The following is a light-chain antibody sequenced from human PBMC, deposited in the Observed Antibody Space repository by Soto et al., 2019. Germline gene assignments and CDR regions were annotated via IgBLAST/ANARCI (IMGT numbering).Light chain of an antibody. CDR2: DVS. V-gene: IGLV2-14*01. CDR1: SSDVGGYNS. J-gene: IGLJ1*01. Sequence: QSALTQPASVSGSPGQAITISCTGTSSDVGGYNSVSWYQQHPGKAPKLIIYDVSNRPSGVSIRFSGSKSGNTASLTISGLQVEDEADYYCTSYASSNTYVFGSGTKLTVL. CDR3: TSYASSNTYV.